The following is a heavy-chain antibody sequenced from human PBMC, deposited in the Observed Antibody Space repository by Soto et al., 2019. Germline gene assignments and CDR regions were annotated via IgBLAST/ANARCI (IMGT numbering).Heavy chain of an antibody. CDR2: IYYSGST. D-gene: IGHD4-17*01. V-gene: IGHV4-39*01. J-gene: IGHJ5*02. CDR3: ARHGSGDYNWFDP. Sequence: ASETLSLTCTVSGGSISSSSYYWGWIRQPPGKGLEWIGSIYYSGSTYYNPSLKSRVTISVDTSKNQFSLKLSSVTAADTAVYYCARHGSGDYNWFDPWGQGTLVTVSS. CDR1: GGSISSSSYY.